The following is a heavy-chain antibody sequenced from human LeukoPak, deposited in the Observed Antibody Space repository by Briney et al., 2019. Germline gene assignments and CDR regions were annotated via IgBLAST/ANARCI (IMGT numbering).Heavy chain of an antibody. V-gene: IGHV4-34*01. D-gene: IGHD3-10*01. CDR2: INHSGST. J-gene: IGHJ4*02. CDR3: ARRRTPRGRNYYFYY. Sequence: SETLSLTCAVYGGSFSGYYWSWIRQPPGKGLEWIGEINHSGSTNYNPSLKSRATISVDTSKNQFSLKLSSVTAADTAVYYCARRRTPRGRNYYFYYWGQGTLVTVSS. CDR1: GGSFSGYY.